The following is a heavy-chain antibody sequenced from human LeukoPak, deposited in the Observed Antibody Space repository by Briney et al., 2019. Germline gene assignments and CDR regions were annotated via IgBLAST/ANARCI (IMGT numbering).Heavy chain of an antibody. Sequence: GGSLRLSCAASGFTFSSYAMHWVRQAPGKGLEWVAVISYDGSNKYYADSVKGRFTISRDNSKNTLYLQMNSLRAEDTAVYYCASSSIAARGLDYWGQGTLVTVSS. J-gene: IGHJ4*02. CDR2: ISYDGSNK. CDR1: GFTFSSYA. V-gene: IGHV3-30-3*01. D-gene: IGHD6-6*01. CDR3: ASSSIAARGLDY.